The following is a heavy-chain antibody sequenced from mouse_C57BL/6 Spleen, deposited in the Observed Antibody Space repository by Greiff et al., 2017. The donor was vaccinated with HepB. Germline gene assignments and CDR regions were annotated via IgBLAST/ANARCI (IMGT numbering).Heavy chain of an antibody. CDR3: ARSENSVVALDY. V-gene: IGHV1-54*01. CDR1: GYAFTNYL. CDR2: INPGSGGT. Sequence: QVQLQQSGAELVRPGTSVKVSCKASGYAFTNYLIEWVKQRPGQGLEWIGVINPGSGGTNYNEKFKGKATLTADKSSSTAYMQLSSLTSEDSAVYFCARSENSVVALDYWGQGTTLTVSS. J-gene: IGHJ2*01. D-gene: IGHD1-1*01.